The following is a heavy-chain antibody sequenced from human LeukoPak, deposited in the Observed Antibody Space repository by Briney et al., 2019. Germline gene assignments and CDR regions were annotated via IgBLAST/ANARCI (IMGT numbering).Heavy chain of an antibody. D-gene: IGHD5-12*01. Sequence: GGSLRLSCAASGFTFSSYSMNWVRQAPGKGLEWVSSISSSSSYIYYADSVKGRFTISRDNAKNSLYLQMNSLRAEDTAVYYRAREGRRLRFRYFDLWGRGTLVTVSS. CDR1: GFTFSSYS. V-gene: IGHV3-21*01. CDR2: ISSSSSYI. CDR3: AREGRRLRFRYFDL. J-gene: IGHJ2*01.